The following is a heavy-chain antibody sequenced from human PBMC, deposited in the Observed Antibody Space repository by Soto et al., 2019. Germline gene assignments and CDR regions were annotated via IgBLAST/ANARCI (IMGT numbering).Heavy chain of an antibody. V-gene: IGHV3-9*01. CDR2: ISWNSGRI. CDR1: GFTFDDYA. J-gene: IGHJ6*02. Sequence: EVQLVESRGGLVQPGRYLRLYCAASGFTFDDYAMPWVRQAPGKGLEWVSGISWNSGRIGYADSVKGRFTISRDNAKSSLYLQMNSLRTEDTALYYCAKGYSNSGYYYGMDVWGQGTTVTVSS. CDR3: AKGYSNSGYYYGMDV. D-gene: IGHD4-4*01.